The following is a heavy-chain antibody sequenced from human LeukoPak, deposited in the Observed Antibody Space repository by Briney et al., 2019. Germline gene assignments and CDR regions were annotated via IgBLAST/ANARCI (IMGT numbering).Heavy chain of an antibody. CDR1: GFTFSDYY. D-gene: IGHD3-22*01. V-gene: IGHV3-11*01. J-gene: IGHJ4*02. CDR2: ISSSGSTI. Sequence: PGGSLILSCAASGFTFSDYYMSWIRQAPGEGLEWVSYISSSGSTIYYADSVKGRFTISRDNAKNSLYLQMNSLRAEDTAVYYCARYYSSGHYSNYWGQGTLVTVSS. CDR3: ARYYSSGHYSNY.